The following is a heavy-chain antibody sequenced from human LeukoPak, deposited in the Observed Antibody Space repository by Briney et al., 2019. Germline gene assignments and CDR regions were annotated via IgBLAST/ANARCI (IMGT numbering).Heavy chain of an antibody. V-gene: IGHV4-59*01. Sequence: SETLSLTCTVSGGSISSYYWSWLRQPPGKGLEWIGYIYYSGSTNYNPSLKSRVTISVDTSKNQFSLKLSSVTAADTAVYYCARAVPGGWSDPWGQGTLVTVSS. J-gene: IGHJ5*02. CDR1: GGSISSYY. CDR3: ARAVPGGWSDP. CDR2: IYYSGST. D-gene: IGHD3-16*01.